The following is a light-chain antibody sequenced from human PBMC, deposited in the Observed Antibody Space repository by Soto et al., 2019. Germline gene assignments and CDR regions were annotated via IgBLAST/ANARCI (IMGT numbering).Light chain of an antibody. CDR1: QGISNY. CDR3: QKLNSYPIT. CDR2: AAS. Sequence: IQLTQSPSSLSASVGDRVTITCRASQGISNYLAWYQQKPGKAPKLLIYAASTLKGGVPSRFSGSGSGTYFTLPFSSLQPEDFAIYSCQKLNSYPITFGQGTRLEIK. J-gene: IGKJ5*01. V-gene: IGKV1-9*01.